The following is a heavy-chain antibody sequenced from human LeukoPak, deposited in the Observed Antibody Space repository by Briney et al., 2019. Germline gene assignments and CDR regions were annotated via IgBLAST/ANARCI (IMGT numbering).Heavy chain of an antibody. CDR2: ISYDGSRK. CDR3: ARDRGSMVTTSGAFDI. J-gene: IGHJ3*02. V-gene: IGHV3-30*04. CDR1: GFIFSDHA. D-gene: IGHD4-17*01. Sequence: GGSLRLSCAASGFIFSDHAMNWVRQAPGKGLEWVAMISYDGSRKYYADSVKGRFTISRDNFQNTLYLQMNSLGPDDTAVYSCARDRGSMVTTSGAFDIWGRGTMVIVSS.